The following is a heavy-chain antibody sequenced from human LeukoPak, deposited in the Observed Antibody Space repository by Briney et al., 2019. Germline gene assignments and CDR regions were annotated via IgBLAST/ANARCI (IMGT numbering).Heavy chain of an antibody. J-gene: IGHJ6*03. CDR3: ARGDYYYYYMDV. Sequence: ASVKVSCKASGYTFTSYAMNWVRQAPGQGLQWMGWINPNSGGTNYAQKFQGRVTMTRDTSISTAYMELSRLRSDDTAVYYCARGDYYYYYMDVWGKGTTVTVSS. CDR2: INPNSGGT. CDR1: GYTFTSYA. V-gene: IGHV1-2*02.